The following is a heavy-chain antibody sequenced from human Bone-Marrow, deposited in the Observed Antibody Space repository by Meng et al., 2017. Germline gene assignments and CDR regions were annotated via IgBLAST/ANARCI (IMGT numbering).Heavy chain of an antibody. CDR2: IYYSGST. J-gene: IGHJ4*02. D-gene: IGHD1-14*01. CDR1: GGSISSGGYY. CDR3: AREASPEYYFDY. Sequence: QGRMQAAGPGLGRPSQTLSLTCPVSGGSISSGGYYWSWIRQHPGKGLEWIGYIYYSGSTYYNPSLKSLVTISVDTSKNQFSLKLSSVTAADTAVYYCAREASPEYYFDYWGQGTLVTVSS. V-gene: IGHV4-31*01.